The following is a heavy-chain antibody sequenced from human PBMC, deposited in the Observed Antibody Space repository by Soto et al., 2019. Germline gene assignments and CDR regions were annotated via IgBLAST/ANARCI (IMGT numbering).Heavy chain of an antibody. V-gene: IGHV4-39*01. D-gene: IGHD4-4*01. CDR1: GGSISRSSYY. CDR3: ARRVTRPERFDY. J-gene: IGHJ4*02. CDR2: IYYSGNT. Sequence: QLQLQESGPGLVKPSETLSLTCTVSGGSISRSSYYWGWIRQPPGKGLEWIGNIYYSGNTYYNPSLRSRVTISVDTSKNQFSLKLTSATAADTAVYYCARRVTRPERFDYWGQGALVTVSS.